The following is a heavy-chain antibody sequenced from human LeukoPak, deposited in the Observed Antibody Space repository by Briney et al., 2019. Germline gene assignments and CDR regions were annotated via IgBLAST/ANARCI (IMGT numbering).Heavy chain of an antibody. V-gene: IGHV3-11*03. D-gene: IGHD2-2*01. CDR1: EFTFSDYY. CDR2: ISSSSSYT. Sequence: GGSLRLSCAASEFTFSDYYMSWIRQAPGKGLEWVSYISSSSSYTNYADSVKGRFTISRDNAKNSLYLQMNSLRAEDTAVYYCARSLVVPSSFDYWGQGTLVTVSS. CDR3: ARSLVVPSSFDY. J-gene: IGHJ4*02.